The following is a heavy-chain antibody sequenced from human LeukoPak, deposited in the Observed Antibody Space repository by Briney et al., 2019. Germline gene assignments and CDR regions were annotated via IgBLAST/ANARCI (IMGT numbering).Heavy chain of an antibody. D-gene: IGHD3-9*01. CDR2: ISSSSSYI. Sequence: GGSLRLSCAASGFTFSSYSMNWVRQAPGKGLEWVSSISSSSSYIYYADSVKGRFTISRDNAKNSLYLQMNSLRAEDTAVYYCAREIVVSYDISSDAFDIWGQGTMVTVSS. CDR1: GFTFSSYS. CDR3: AREIVVSYDISSDAFDI. V-gene: IGHV3-21*01. J-gene: IGHJ3*02.